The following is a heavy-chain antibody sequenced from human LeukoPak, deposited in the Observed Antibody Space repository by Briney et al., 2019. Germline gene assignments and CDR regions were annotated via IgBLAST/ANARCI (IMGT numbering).Heavy chain of an antibody. D-gene: IGHD5-18*01. CDR2: IYPGDSDV. CDR1: GYGFAKYW. CDR3: ARLTAGHWYLDI. V-gene: IGHV5-51*01. Sequence: GESLEISCKGSGYGFAKYWLAWVRQVPGKGLEWMGIIYPGDSDVKYSPSFQGQVSISAAKSNRTAYLQWSSLKAADSAIYYCARLTAGHWYLDIWGRGTPVIVSS. J-gene: IGHJ2*01.